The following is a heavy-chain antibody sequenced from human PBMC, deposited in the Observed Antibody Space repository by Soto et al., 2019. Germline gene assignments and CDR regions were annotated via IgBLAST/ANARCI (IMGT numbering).Heavy chain of an antibody. V-gene: IGHV4-31*03. J-gene: IGHJ4*02. CDR3: ARADYGDRGLAFDS. CDR2: IYYTGST. Sequence: QVQLQESGPGLVKTSQTLSLTCTVSGASTGSGGSYWSWIRQHPGKGLEWIGYIYYTGSTYYSPSLKSRASISVDTSNNQCSLKLDSATAADTAVYYCARADYGDRGLAFDSWGQGTLVTVSS. CDR1: GASTGSGGSY. D-gene: IGHD4-17*01.